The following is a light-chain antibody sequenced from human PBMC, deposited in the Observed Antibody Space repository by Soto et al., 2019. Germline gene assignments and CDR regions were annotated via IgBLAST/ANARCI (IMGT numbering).Light chain of an antibody. V-gene: IGKV3-20*01. J-gene: IGKJ1*01. Sequence: EIVLAQSPGTLSLSPGERATLSCRASQSVTNSFLAWYQQKHGQAPRLLIYGASRRATGIPDRFTGSGSGTDFTLTISRLEPEDFAVYYCQQYVSSPWAFGQGNKVEI. CDR1: QSVTNSF. CDR3: QQYVSSPWA. CDR2: GAS.